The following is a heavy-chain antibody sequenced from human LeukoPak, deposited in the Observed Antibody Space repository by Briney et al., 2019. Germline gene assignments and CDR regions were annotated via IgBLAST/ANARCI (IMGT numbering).Heavy chain of an antibody. V-gene: IGHV4-31*03. Sequence: SETLSLTCTVSGDSITSGGYYWSWIRQRPGKGLEWIGYIYKTGSTYYNPSLKSRVTMSVDTSRNQFSLKLNSVTAADPAVYYCARDVLRWGQGTLVTVSS. CDR3: ARDVLR. J-gene: IGHJ4*02. CDR1: GDSITSGGYY. CDR2: IYKTGST.